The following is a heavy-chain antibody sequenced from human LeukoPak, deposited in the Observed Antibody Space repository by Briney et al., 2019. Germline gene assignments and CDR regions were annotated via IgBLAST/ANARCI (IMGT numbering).Heavy chain of an antibody. V-gene: IGHV3-30*04. CDR2: ISYDGSNK. CDR3: ARDWSGYQIDY. D-gene: IGHD3-3*01. CDR1: GFTFSSYA. Sequence: GGSLRLSCAASGFTFSSYAMHWVRQAPGKGLEWVVVISYDGSNKYYADSVKGRFTISRDNSKNTLYLQMNSLRAEDTAVYYCARDWSGYQIDYWGQGTLVTVSS. J-gene: IGHJ4*02.